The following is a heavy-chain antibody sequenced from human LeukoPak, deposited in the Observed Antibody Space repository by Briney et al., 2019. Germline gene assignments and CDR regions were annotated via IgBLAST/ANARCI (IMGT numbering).Heavy chain of an antibody. D-gene: IGHD3-22*01. Sequence: ASVSVSCSGSAYTFTTYGIGWVRQPPGQGLEWMGGITTYNGKTHYAQKFPGRVTLTAATSTTTVSMKLRSLRSDDTADYSCARDAGGSCYAVLDYWGQGTLVTVSS. V-gene: IGHV1-18*04. CDR3: ARDAGGSCYAVLDY. CDR2: ITTYNGKT. CDR1: AYTFTTYG. J-gene: IGHJ4*02.